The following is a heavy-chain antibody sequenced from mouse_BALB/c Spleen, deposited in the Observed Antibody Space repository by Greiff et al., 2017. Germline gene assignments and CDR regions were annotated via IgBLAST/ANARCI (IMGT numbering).Heavy chain of an antibody. CDR2: ISSGGSYT. CDR1: GFTFSSYA. CDR3: ASSRSTMITTRAY. D-gene: IGHD2-4*01. V-gene: IGHV5-9-4*01. Sequence: EVQGVESGGGLVKPGGSLKLSCAASGFTFSSYAMSWVRQSPEKRLEWVAEISSGGSYTYYPDTVTGRFTISRDNAKNTLYLEMSSLRSEDTAMYYCASSRSTMITTRAYWGQGTLVTVSA. J-gene: IGHJ3*01.